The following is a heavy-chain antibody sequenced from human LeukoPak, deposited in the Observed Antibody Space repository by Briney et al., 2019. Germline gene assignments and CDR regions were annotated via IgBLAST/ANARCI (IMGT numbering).Heavy chain of an antibody. Sequence: GGSLRLSCAASGFTFSSYEMNWVRQAPGKGLEWVANIKEDGSEKYYVDSVKGRFTISRDNAKNSLYLHMNSLRAEDTAVYYCAGGARGYNWYFDLWGRGTLVTVSS. CDR3: AGGARGYNWYFDL. CDR2: IKEDGSEK. CDR1: GFTFSSYE. D-gene: IGHD3-16*01. J-gene: IGHJ2*01. V-gene: IGHV3-7*01.